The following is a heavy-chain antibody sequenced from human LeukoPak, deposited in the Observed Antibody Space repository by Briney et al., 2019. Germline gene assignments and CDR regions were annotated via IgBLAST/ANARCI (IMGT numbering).Heavy chain of an antibody. CDR2: ISGSGGST. V-gene: IGHV3-23*01. D-gene: IGHD3-16*01. CDR3: AKDLWGGYDFDY. CDR1: GFTFSSYA. J-gene: IGHJ4*02. Sequence: GGSLRLSCAASGFTFSSYAMSWVRQAPGKGLEWVSAISGSGGSTYYADSVKGRFTISRDNPKNTLYLQMNNLRAEDTAVYYCAKDLWGGYDFDYWGQGTLVTVSS.